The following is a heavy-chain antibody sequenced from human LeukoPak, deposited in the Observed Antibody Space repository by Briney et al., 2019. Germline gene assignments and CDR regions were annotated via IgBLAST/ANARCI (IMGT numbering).Heavy chain of an antibody. Sequence: SETLSLTCTVSGGSISSSSYYWGWIRQPPGKGLERIGSIYYSGSTHYNPSLKSRVTISVDTSKNQFSLKLSSVTAADTAVYYCARTSFVVVPAAKGDYYYGMDVWGQGTTVTVSS. CDR2: IYYSGST. V-gene: IGHV4-39*01. CDR3: ARTSFVVVPAAKGDYYYGMDV. J-gene: IGHJ6*02. CDR1: GGSISSSSYY. D-gene: IGHD2-2*01.